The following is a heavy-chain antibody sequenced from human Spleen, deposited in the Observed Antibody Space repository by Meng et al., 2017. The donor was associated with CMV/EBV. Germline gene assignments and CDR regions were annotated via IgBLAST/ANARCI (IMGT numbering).Heavy chain of an antibody. CDR3: ARDADPEHRWPGFVYYGMDV. CDR1: GGSLSSGSYH. V-gene: IGHV4-61*01. Sequence: SETLSLTCSVSGGSLSSGSYHWSWIRQPPGKGLEWIGYVYYTGSTNYNPSLTSRVTISVDTSKNQFSLKLYSVTAADTAVYYCARDADPEHRWPGFVYYGMDVWGQGSTVTVSS. CDR2: VYYTGST. D-gene: IGHD1-14*01. J-gene: IGHJ6*02.